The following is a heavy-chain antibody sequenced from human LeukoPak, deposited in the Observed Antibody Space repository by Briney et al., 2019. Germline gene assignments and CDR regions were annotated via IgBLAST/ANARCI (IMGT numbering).Heavy chain of an antibody. V-gene: IGHV3-74*01. D-gene: IGHD6-13*01. Sequence: GGSLRLSCAASGFTFSSYWMHWVRQAPGKGLVWVSRINSDGSSTSYADSVKGRFTISRDNAKNTLYLQMTSLRAEDTAVYYCAREGRLGYSSSQKFDYWGKGTLVTVS. CDR2: INSDGSST. CDR1: GFTFSSYW. J-gene: IGHJ4*02. CDR3: AREGRLGYSSSQKFDY.